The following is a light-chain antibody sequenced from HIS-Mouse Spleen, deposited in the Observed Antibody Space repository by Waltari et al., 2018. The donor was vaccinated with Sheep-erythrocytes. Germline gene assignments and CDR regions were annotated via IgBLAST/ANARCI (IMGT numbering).Light chain of an antibody. CDR2: YKSDSDK. CDR1: SGINVGTYR. CDR3: MIWHSSAWV. J-gene: IGLJ3*02. Sequence: QAVLTQPSYLSASPGASASLTCTLRSGINVGTYRIYWYQQKPGIPPQYLLRYKSDSDKQQGSGVPSRFSGSKDASANAGILLISGLQSEDEADYYCMIWHSSAWVFGGGTKLTVL. V-gene: IGLV5-45*02.